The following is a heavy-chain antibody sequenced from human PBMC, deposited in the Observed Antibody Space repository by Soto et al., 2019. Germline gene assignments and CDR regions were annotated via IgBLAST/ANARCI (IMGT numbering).Heavy chain of an antibody. V-gene: IGHV4-34*01. CDR2: INHSGST. Sequence: SETLSLTCAAYGGSFSGYYWSWIRQPPGKGLEWIGEINHSGSTNYNPSLKSRVTISVDTSKNQFSLKLSSVTAADTAVYYCAGLGGWLLRVGDYWGQGTLVTVSS. CDR1: GGSFSGYY. D-gene: IGHD2-15*01. CDR3: AGLGGWLLRVGDY. J-gene: IGHJ4*02.